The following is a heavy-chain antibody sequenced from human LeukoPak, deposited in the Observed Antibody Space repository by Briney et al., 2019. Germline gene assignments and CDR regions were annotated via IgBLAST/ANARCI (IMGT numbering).Heavy chain of an antibody. CDR1: GGSFSGYY. Sequence: PSETLSLTCTVYGGSFSGYYWSWIRQPPGKGLEWIGEINHSGSTNYNPSLKSRVTISVDTSKNQFSLKLSSVTAADTAVYYCARPLRFDPWGQGTLVTVSS. CDR3: ARPLRFDP. CDR2: INHSGST. J-gene: IGHJ5*02. V-gene: IGHV4-34*01.